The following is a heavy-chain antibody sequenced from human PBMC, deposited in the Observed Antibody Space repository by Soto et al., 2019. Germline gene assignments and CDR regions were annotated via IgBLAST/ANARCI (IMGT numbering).Heavy chain of an antibody. CDR2: ISGSSSNT. V-gene: IGHV3-23*01. Sequence: GGSLRLSCAASGFTFSSYSMNWVRQAPGKGLEWVSSISGSSSNTYYADSVKGRFTISRDNSKNTLYLQMNSLRADDTAVYYCAKDRQPYCSSTSCYLNWFDPWGQGTLVTVSS. CDR1: GFTFSSYS. J-gene: IGHJ5*02. D-gene: IGHD2-2*01. CDR3: AKDRQPYCSSTSCYLNWFDP.